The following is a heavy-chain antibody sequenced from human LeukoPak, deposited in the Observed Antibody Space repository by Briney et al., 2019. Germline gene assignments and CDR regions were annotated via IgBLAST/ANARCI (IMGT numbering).Heavy chain of an antibody. Sequence: PSETLSLTCAVYGGSFSGYYWSWIRQPPGKGLEWIGEINHSGSTNYNPYLKSRVTISVDTSKNQFSLKLSSVTAADAAVYYCARGSSGPYYYMDVWGKGTTVTVSS. CDR1: GGSFSGYY. CDR2: INHSGST. D-gene: IGHD6-19*01. J-gene: IGHJ6*03. V-gene: IGHV4-34*01. CDR3: ARGSSGPYYYMDV.